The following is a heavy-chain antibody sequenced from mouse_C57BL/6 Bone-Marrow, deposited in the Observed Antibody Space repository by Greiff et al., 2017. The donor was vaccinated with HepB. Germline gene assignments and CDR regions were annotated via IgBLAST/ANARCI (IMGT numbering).Heavy chain of an antibody. CDR3: ARHRVRHEFAY. Sequence: EVKLVESGGGLVQPGGSLKLSCAASGFTFSDYYMYWVRQTPEKRLEWVAYISNGGGSTYYPDTVKGRFTISRDNAKNTLYLQMSRLKSEDTAMYYCARHRVRHEFAYWGQGTLVTVSA. V-gene: IGHV5-12*01. D-gene: IGHD2-14*01. CDR2: ISNGGGST. CDR1: GFTFSDYY. J-gene: IGHJ3*01.